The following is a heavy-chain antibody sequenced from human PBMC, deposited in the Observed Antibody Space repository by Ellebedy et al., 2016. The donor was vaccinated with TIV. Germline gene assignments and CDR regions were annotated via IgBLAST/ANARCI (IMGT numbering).Heavy chain of an antibody. D-gene: IGHD4-17*01. CDR2: IKQDGNDK. Sequence: GESLKISCAASGFTFPTYWMNWVRQAPGKGLEWVANIKQDGNDKNYVDSVRGRFTISRDNGRNVLYLQMNNVRAEDTALYFCARGLPDYGDFKLDSWGQGTQVTVSS. CDR1: GFTFPTYW. CDR3: ARGLPDYGDFKLDS. V-gene: IGHV3-7*03. J-gene: IGHJ4*02.